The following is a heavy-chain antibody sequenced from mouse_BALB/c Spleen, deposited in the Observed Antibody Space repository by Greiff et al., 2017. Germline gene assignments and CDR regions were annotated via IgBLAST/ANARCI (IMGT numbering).Heavy chain of an antibody. V-gene: IGHV3-6*02. J-gene: IGHJ2*01. CDR2: ISYDGSN. CDR1: GYSITSGYY. D-gene: IGHD1-2*01. Sequence: EVQLQQSGPGLVKPSQSLSLTCSVTGYSITSGYYWNWIRQFPGNKLEWMGYISYDGSNNYNPSLKNRISITRDTSKNQFFLKLNSVTTEDTATYYCARGEGSFVFDYWGQGTTLTVSS. CDR3: ARGEGSFVFDY.